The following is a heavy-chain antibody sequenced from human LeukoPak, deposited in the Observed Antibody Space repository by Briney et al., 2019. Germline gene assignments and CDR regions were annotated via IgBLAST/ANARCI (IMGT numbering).Heavy chain of an antibody. Sequence: ASVKVSCKASGGTFSSYAISWVRQAPGQGLEWMGWINPNSGGTNYEQKFQGRVTMTRDTSISTGYMELRSLRSDDTAVYYCARGGSYAEYLQHWGQGTLVTVSS. CDR2: INPNSGGT. J-gene: IGHJ1*01. CDR3: ARGGSYAEYLQH. D-gene: IGHD1-26*01. V-gene: IGHV1-2*02. CDR1: GGTFSSYA.